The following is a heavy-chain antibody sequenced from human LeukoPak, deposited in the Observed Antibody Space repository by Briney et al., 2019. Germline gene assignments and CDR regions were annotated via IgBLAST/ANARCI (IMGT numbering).Heavy chain of an antibody. D-gene: IGHD2-8*01. CDR2: ISSSGSGSAM. J-gene: IGHJ4*02. V-gene: IGHV3-11*01. Sequence: GGSLRLSCAASGFSFSDYYMSWIRQAPGKGLEWISYISSSGSGSAMYYADSVKGRFTISRGNAKNSLYLQMNSLRAEDTAVYYCAKEQCTNGVCYSTYYFDYWGQGTLVTVSS. CDR1: GFSFSDYY. CDR3: AKEQCTNGVCYSTYYFDY.